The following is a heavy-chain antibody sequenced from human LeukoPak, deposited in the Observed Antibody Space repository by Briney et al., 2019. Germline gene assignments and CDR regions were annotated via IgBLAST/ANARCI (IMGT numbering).Heavy chain of an antibody. CDR3: ARVVELPMYYFDY. D-gene: IGHD2-15*01. J-gene: IGHJ4*02. Sequence: GGSLRLSCAASGFTFSSYWMSWVRQAPGKGLEWVSYISSSGSTIYYADSVKGRFTISRDNAKNSLYLQMNSLRAEDTAVYYCARVVELPMYYFDYWGQGTLVTVSS. CDR1: GFTFSSYW. V-gene: IGHV3-48*04. CDR2: ISSSGSTI.